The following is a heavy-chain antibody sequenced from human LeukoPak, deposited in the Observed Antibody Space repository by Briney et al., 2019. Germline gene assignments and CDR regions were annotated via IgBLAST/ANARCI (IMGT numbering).Heavy chain of an antibody. CDR3: ARGRGYCSSTSCYYSYYYYMDV. CDR2: INHSGST. D-gene: IGHD2-2*01. Sequence: SETLSLTCAVYGGSFSGYYWSWIRQPPGKGLEWIGEINHSGSTNYNPSLKSRVTISVDTSKSQFSLKLSSVTAADTAVYYCARGRGYCSSTSCYYSYYYYMDVWGKGTTVTVSS. CDR1: GGSFSGYY. V-gene: IGHV4-34*01. J-gene: IGHJ6*03.